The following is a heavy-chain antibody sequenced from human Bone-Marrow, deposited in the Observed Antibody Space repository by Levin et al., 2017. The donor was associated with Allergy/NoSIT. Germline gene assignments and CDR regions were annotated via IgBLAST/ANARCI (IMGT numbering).Heavy chain of an antibody. J-gene: IGHJ4*02. Sequence: ETLSLTCAASGITPFNHAMAWVRQAPGKGLEWASVVSGDGRNTYYADSVEGRFTISRDNSKNMVYLQMNSLRAEDAAVYFCAKIRSSGSYYVHFDLWGQGTLVSVSS. CDR1: GITPFNHA. V-gene: IGHV3-23*01. D-gene: IGHD3-10*01. CDR2: VSGDGRNT. CDR3: AKIRSSGSYYVHFDL.